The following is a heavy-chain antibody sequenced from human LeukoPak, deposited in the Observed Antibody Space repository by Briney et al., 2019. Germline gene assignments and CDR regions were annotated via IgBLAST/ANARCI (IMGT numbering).Heavy chain of an antibody. D-gene: IGHD6-13*01. Sequence: PSETLSLTCTVSGYSISSGYYWGWIRQPPGKGLEWIGSIYHSGSTYYNPSLKSRVTISVDTSKNQFSLKLSSVTAADTAVYYCARKQLPNLWGQGTLVTVSS. CDR1: GYSISSGYY. CDR2: IYHSGST. V-gene: IGHV4-38-2*02. J-gene: IGHJ4*02. CDR3: ARKQLPNL.